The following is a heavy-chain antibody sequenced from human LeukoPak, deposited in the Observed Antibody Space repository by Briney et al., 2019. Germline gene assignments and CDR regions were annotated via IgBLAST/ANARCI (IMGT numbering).Heavy chain of an antibody. CDR1: GFTFSSYA. V-gene: IGHV3-30-3*02. CDR3: AKKGATTGDFDY. Sequence: GRSLRLSCAASGFTFSSYAMHWVRQAPGKGLEWVAVISYDGSNKYYADSVKGRFTISRDNSKNTLYLQMNSLRAEDTAVYYCAKKGATTGDFDYWGQGTLVTVSS. D-gene: IGHD1-26*01. CDR2: ISYDGSNK. J-gene: IGHJ4*02.